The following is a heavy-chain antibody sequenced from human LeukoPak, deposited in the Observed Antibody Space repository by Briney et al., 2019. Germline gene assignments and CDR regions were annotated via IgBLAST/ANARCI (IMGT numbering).Heavy chain of an antibody. D-gene: IGHD7-27*01. CDR3: ARAGTGWDAFDI. V-gene: IGHV1-69*13. CDR2: IIPIFGTA. Sequence: GASVKVSCKASGGTFSSYAISWVRQAPGQGLEWMGGIIPIFGTANYAQKFQGRVTITADESTSTAYMELSSLRSEDTAVYYCARAGTGWDAFDIWGQGTMVTVSS. J-gene: IGHJ3*02. CDR1: GGTFSSYA.